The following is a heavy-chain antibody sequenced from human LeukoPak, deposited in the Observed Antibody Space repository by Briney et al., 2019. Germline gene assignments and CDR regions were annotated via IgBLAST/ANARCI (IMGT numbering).Heavy chain of an antibody. J-gene: IGHJ6*02. CDR2: IYYTGTT. D-gene: IGHD4-17*01. V-gene: IGHV4-59*01. Sequence: PSETLSLTCTVSGGSISTYYWSWIRQLPGKGLEWIGYIYYTGTTNYNPSLRSRVTISVDTSRNQFSLRLSSVTAADTAVYYCAREDPQTTVPEGMDVWGHGTTVIVSS. CDR1: GGSISTYY. CDR3: AREDPQTTVPEGMDV.